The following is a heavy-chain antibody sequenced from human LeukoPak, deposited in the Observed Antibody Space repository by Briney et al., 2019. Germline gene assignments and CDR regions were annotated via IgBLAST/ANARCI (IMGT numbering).Heavy chain of an antibody. Sequence: SETLSLTCTVSGGSISTTSYYWGWIRQPPGKGLEWIGSIYYGGSTFYNSFLERRVSMSVDMSTNQFSLKLTSVIAADTAVYYCVRQRADYYYYYMDVWGEGTMVTVS. CDR1: GGSISTTSYY. CDR2: IYYGGST. CDR3: VRQRADYYYYYMDV. V-gene: IGHV4-39*01. J-gene: IGHJ6*03.